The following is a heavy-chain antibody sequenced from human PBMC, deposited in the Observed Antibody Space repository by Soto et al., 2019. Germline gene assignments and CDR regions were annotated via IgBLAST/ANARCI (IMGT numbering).Heavy chain of an antibody. V-gene: IGHV4-34*01. CDR2: INHSGST. J-gene: IGHJ5*02. CDR3: ARNQDRGNFNWFDP. CDR1: GGSFSGYY. Sequence: ASETLSLTCAVYGGSFSGYYWSWIRRPPGKGLEWIGEINHSGSTNYNPSLKSRVTISVDTSKNQFSLKLSSVTAADTAVYYCARNQDRGNFNWFDPWGQGTLVTVSS.